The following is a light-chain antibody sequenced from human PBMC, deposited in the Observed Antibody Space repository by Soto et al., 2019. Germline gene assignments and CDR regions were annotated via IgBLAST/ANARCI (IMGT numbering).Light chain of an antibody. J-gene: IGKJ3*01. Sequence: DIQMTQSPTSLSASVGDRVTTTCRASQGIRNYVAWYQQIPGKAPKLLIYAASTLQSGVPSRFSGSGSGTDFTLTINGLQPEDVATYSCQKYSSVPVFGPGTKVEIK. CDR1: QGIRNY. CDR2: AAS. V-gene: IGKV1-27*01. CDR3: QKYSSVPV.